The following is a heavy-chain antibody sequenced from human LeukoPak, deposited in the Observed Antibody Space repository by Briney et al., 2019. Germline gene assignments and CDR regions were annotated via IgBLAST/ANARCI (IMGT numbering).Heavy chain of an antibody. J-gene: IGHJ4*02. CDR2: ISSSSSYI. D-gene: IGHD1-1*01. CDR1: GFTFSSYS. V-gene: IGHV3-21*01. Sequence: PGGSLRLSCAASGFTFSSYSMNWVRQAPGKGLEWVSSISSSSSYIYYADSVKGRFTISRDNAKNSLYLQMNSLRAEDTAVCYCAREVWNASLYFDYWGQGTLVTVSS. CDR3: AREVWNASLYFDY.